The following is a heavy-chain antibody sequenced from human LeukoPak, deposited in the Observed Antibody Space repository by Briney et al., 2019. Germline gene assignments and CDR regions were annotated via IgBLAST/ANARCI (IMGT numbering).Heavy chain of an antibody. CDR3: ARVLRYCSGGNCYSGGLGYMDV. Sequence: GGSLRLSCAASGFTFSSYSMNWVRQAPGKGLEWVSSISRSGSTKYYADSVKGRFTISRDNAKNSLFLQMNSLRAEDTAVYYCARVLRYCSGGNCYSGGLGYMDVWGKGATVTISS. V-gene: IGHV3-48*04. CDR1: GFTFSSYS. J-gene: IGHJ6*03. D-gene: IGHD2-15*01. CDR2: ISRSGSTK.